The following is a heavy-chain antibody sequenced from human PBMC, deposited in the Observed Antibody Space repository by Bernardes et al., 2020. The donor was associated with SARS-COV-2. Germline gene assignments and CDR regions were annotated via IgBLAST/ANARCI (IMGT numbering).Heavy chain of an antibody. CDR2: ISGSGGST. CDR3: AKGQRPRPDFCYFQH. D-gene: IGHD2-2*01. Sequence: GGSLRLSCAASGFTFSSYAMSWVRQAPGKGLEWVSAISGSGGSTYYADSVKGRFTISRDNSKNTLYLQMNSLRAEDTAVYYCAKGQRPRPDFCYFQHWGQGTLVTVSS. V-gene: IGHV3-23*01. CDR1: GFTFSSYA. J-gene: IGHJ1*01.